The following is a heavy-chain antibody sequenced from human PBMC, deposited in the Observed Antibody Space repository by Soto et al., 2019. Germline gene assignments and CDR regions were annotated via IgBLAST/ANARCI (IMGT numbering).Heavy chain of an antibody. CDR2: IWYDGSNK. J-gene: IGHJ4*02. Sequence: GGSLRLSCAASGFTFSTYGIHWVRQAPGKGLEWVAVIWYDGSNKYYADSVKGRFTISRDNSKNTLYLQMNDLRAEDTAVYFCARDYNHYFDYWGQGTLVTVSS. CDR1: GFTFSTYG. CDR3: ARDYNHYFDY. V-gene: IGHV3-33*01. D-gene: IGHD1-20*01.